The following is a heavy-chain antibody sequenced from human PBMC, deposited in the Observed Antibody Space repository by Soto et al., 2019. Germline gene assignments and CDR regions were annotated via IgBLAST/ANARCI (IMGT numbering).Heavy chain of an antibody. CDR3: ATFPPPEWRDGIHQFDH. Sequence: PSETLSLTCTISGGSISSYYWSWIRQTPGKGLEWIGYIYYTGNTNYNPSLKSRVTISADRSKNQFSLNLRSVTAADTAVYYCATFPPPEWRDGIHQFDHWGQGTLVTVSS. V-gene: IGHV4-59*08. D-gene: IGHD3-3*01. CDR1: GGSISSYY. J-gene: IGHJ4*02. CDR2: IYYTGNT.